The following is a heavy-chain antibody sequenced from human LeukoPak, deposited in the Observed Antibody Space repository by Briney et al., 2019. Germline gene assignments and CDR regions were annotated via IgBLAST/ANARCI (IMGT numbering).Heavy chain of an antibody. CDR1: GGSISSYY. Sequence: SETLSLTCTVSGGSISSYYWSWIRQPPGKGLEWIGEINHSGSTNYNPSLKSRVTISVDTSKNQFSLKLSSVTAADTAVYYCARGKDCSSTSCYEIMYYFDYWGQGTLVTVSS. D-gene: IGHD2-2*01. V-gene: IGHV4-34*01. CDR2: INHSGST. J-gene: IGHJ4*02. CDR3: ARGKDCSSTSCYEIMYYFDY.